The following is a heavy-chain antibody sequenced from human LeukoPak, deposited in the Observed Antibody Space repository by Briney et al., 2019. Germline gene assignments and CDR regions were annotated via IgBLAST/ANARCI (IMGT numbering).Heavy chain of an antibody. CDR1: GFSFYNFA. Sequence: GGSLRLSCAASGFSFYNFAISWVRQAPGKGLEWVSGISGSGGSLYYAESVKGRFSISRDVSKSMLYLEMKSLRVDDTAVYYCVKVSGRGPRGPFDSWGQGTLVTVSS. D-gene: IGHD1-26*01. V-gene: IGHV3-23*01. J-gene: IGHJ4*02. CDR2: ISGSGGSL. CDR3: VKVSGRGPRGPFDS.